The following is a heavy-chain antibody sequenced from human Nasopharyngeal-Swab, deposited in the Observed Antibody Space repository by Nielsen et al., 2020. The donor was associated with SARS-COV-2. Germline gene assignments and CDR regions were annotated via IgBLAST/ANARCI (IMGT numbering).Heavy chain of an antibody. CDR2: VKQDGTEK. V-gene: IGHV3-7*01. Sequence: GESLKISCAASGFTFSNYWMTWVRQAPGTGLEWVANVKQDGTEKYYVDSVKGRFTISRDNAKNSLYLQMNSLRVEDTAVYYCAGKSSPFSASVHWGQGSLVTVSS. CDR3: AGKSSPFSASVH. J-gene: IGHJ4*02. CDR1: GFTFSNYW. D-gene: IGHD5/OR15-5a*01.